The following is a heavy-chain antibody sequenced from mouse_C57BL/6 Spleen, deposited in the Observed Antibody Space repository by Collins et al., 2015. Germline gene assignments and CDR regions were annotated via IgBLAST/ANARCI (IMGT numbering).Heavy chain of an antibody. CDR3: ARGDYDYSFDY. V-gene: IGHV3-2*02. CDR1: GYSITSDYA. D-gene: IGHD2-4*01. CDR2: ISYSGST. J-gene: IGHJ2*01. Sequence: DVQLQESGPGLVKPSQSLSLTCTVTGYSITSDYAWNWIRQFPGNKLEWMGYISYSGSTSYNPSLKSRISITRDTSKNQFFLQLNSVTTEDTATYYCARGDYDYSFDYWGQGTTLTVSS.